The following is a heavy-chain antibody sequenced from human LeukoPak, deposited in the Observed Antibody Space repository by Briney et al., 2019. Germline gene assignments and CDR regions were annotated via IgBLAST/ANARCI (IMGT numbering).Heavy chain of an antibody. CDR1: GFTFDDYA. J-gene: IGHJ4*02. Sequence: GGSLRLSCAASGFTFDDYAMPWVRQAPGKGLEWVSGISWNSGSIVYADSVKGRFTISRDNAKNSLYLQMNSLRAEDTALYSCAKDPPSYDSCGDIDYRGQGPLATVS. CDR2: ISWNSGSI. CDR3: AKDPPSYDSCGDIDY. V-gene: IGHV3-9*01. D-gene: IGHD3-22*01.